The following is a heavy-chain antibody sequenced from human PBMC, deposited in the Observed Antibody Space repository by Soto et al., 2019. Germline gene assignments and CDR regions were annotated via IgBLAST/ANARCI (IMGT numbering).Heavy chain of an antibody. V-gene: IGHV3-23*01. CDR3: AEDASSGITSFDL. Sequence: EVQLLESGGGLVQPGGSLRLSCAASGFTFSSYAMSWVRQAPGKGLEWVSAISGSGGSTYYADSVKGRFTISRDNSKNTLYLPMNSLRADDTAVYYCAEDASSGITSFDLWGRGTLVTVSS. CDR2: ISGSGGST. J-gene: IGHJ2*01. D-gene: IGHD3-3*01. CDR1: GFTFSSYA.